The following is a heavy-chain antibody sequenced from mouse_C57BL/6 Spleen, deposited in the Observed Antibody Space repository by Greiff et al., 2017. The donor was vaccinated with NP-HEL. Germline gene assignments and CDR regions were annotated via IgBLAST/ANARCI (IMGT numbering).Heavy chain of an antibody. D-gene: IGHD1-1*01. CDR2: IRSKSSNYAT. V-gene: IGHV10-3*01. CDR1: GFTFNTYA. CDR3: VRDVYYGSSYNYAMDY. J-gene: IGHJ4*01. Sequence: EVMLVESGGGLVQPKGSLKLSCAASGFTFNTYAMHWVRQAPGKGLEWVARIRSKSSNYATYYADSVKDRFTISRDDSQSMLYLQMNNLKTEDTAMYYCVRDVYYGSSYNYAMDYWGQRTSVTVSS.